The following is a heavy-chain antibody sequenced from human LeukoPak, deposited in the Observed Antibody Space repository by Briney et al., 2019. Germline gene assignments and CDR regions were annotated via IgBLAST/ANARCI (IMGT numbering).Heavy chain of an antibody. J-gene: IGHJ4*02. D-gene: IGHD6-13*01. V-gene: IGHV3-23*01. CDR1: GFTFSSYA. CDR3: ASEIAAGPENYFDY. Sequence: GGSLRLSCAASGFTFSSYAMSWVRQAPGKGLEWVSAISGSGGSTYYADSVKGRFTISRDNAKNSLYLQMNSLRAEDTAVYYCASEIAAGPENYFDYWGQGTLVTVSS. CDR2: ISGSGGST.